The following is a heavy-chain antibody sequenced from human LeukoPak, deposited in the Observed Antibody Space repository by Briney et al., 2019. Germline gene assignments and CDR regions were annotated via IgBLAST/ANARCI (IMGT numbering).Heavy chain of an antibody. D-gene: IGHD2-2*01. CDR3: ARALPAARDAFDI. CDR1: GFTFSTYG. J-gene: IGHJ3*02. Sequence: PGRSLRLSCAASGFTFSTYGMHWVRQAPGKGLEWVAVILYDGSNKYYADSVKGRFTISRDNPKNTLYLQMNSLRAEDTAVYYCARALPAARDAFDIWGQGTMVTVSS. CDR2: ILYDGSNK. V-gene: IGHV3-30*03.